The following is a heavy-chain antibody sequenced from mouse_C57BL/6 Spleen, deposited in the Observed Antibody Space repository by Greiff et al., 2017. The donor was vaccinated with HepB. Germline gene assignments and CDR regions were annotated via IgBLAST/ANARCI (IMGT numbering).Heavy chain of an antibody. CDR3: GTQFAY. J-gene: IGHJ3*01. CDR2: IDPSDSYT. V-gene: IGHV1-50*01. Sequence: QVQLQQPGAELVKPGASVKLSCKASGYTFTSYWMQWVKQRPGQGLEWIGVIDPSDSYTNYNQKFKGKATLTVDTSSSTAYMQLSSLTSEDSAVYYCGTQFAYWGQGTLVTVSA. CDR1: GYTFTSYW.